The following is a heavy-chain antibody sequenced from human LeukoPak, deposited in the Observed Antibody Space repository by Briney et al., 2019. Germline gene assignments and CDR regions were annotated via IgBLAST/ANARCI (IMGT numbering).Heavy chain of an antibody. CDR1: GFTFSAYY. CDR3: ARESYCSSTGCSPRQYPYYYYYGMDV. Sequence: GGSLRLSCAASGFTFSAYYMSWIRQAPGKGLEWVSYISSSGSTIYYADSVKGRFTISRENAKNSLYLQMNRLRAEDTVVYYCARESYCSSTGCSPRQYPYYYYYGMDVWGQGTTVTVSS. J-gene: IGHJ6*02. CDR2: ISSSGSTI. V-gene: IGHV3-11*01. D-gene: IGHD2-2*01.